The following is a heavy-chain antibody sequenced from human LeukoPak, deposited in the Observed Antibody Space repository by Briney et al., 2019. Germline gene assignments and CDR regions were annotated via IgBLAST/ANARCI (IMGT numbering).Heavy chain of an antibody. CDR2: IWYDGSNK. CDR1: GFTFSSYG. J-gene: IGHJ4*02. Sequence: GGSLRLSCAASGFTFSSYGMQWVRQAPGKGLEWVAVIWYDGSNKYYADSVKGRFTISRDSSKNTLYLQMNSLRAEDTAVYYCARDYGDYSYYFDYWGQGTLVTVSS. CDR3: ARDYGDYSYYFDY. D-gene: IGHD4-17*01. V-gene: IGHV3-33*08.